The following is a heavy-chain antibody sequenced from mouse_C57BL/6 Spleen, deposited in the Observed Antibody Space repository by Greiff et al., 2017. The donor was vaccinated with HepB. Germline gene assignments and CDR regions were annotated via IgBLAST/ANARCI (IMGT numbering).Heavy chain of an antibody. CDR2: IYPGSGST. V-gene: IGHV1-55*01. D-gene: IGHD3-2*02. CDR3: ARPLDSSVPWFAY. J-gene: IGHJ3*01. CDR1: GYTFTSYW. Sequence: VQLQQSGAELVKPGASVKMSCKASGYTFTSYWITWVKQRPGQGLEWIGDIYPGSGSTNYNEKFKSKATLTVDTSSSTAYMQLSSLTSEDSAVYYCARPLDSSVPWFAYWGQGTLVTVSA.